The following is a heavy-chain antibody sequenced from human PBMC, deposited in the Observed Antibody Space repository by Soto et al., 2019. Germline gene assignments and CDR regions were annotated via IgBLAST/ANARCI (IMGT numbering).Heavy chain of an antibody. J-gene: IGHJ4*02. D-gene: IGHD5-18*01. CDR2: INAGNGNT. CDR1: GYTFTSYA. CDR3: ARGLNGYLHYFDY. V-gene: IGHV1-3*01. Sequence: AASVKVSCKASGYTFTSYAMHWVRQAPGQRLEWMGWINAGNGNTKYSQKFQGRVTITRDTSASTAYMELSSLRSEDTAVYYCARGLNGYLHYFDYWGQGTPVTVSS.